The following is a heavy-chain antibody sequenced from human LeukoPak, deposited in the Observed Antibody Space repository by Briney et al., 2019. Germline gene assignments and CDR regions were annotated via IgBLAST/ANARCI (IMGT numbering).Heavy chain of an antibody. V-gene: IGHV5-10-1*01. CDR1: GYSFASYW. CDR3: ARQGYISGYFDY. D-gene: IGHD6-19*01. CDR2: IDPSDSYT. J-gene: IGHJ4*02. Sequence: GESLKISCKGSGYSFASYWIIWVSQMPGRGLEWMGRIDPSDSYTKYSPSFQGHVTISADKSISTAYLQWSSLKASDTAMYYCARQGYISGYFDYWGQGTLVTVSS.